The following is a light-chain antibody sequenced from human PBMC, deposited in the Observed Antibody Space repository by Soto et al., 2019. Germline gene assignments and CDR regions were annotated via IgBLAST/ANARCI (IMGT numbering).Light chain of an antibody. Sequence: DIQLTQSPSTLSASVGDSVTITCRASQNVTTSMAWYQHKPVRAPKLLIFDVSNLESGVPSRFSGGGSGTDFTLTISSLHSDDFATYYCQQYDYSRTFGRGTKVDTK. CDR1: QNVTTS. CDR2: DVS. CDR3: QQYDYSRT. V-gene: IGKV1-5*01. J-gene: IGKJ1*01.